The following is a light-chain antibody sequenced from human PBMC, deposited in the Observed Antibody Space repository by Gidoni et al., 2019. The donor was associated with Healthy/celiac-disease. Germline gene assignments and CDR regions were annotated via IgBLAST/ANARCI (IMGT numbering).Light chain of an antibody. CDR1: QSNSSY. Sequence: DLQMTPSPSSLSASVGDRVTITCRASQSNSSYLNWYQQKPGKAPKLLIYAASSLQSGVPARFSGSGSGTDFTLTISSLQPEDFATYYCQQSYSTPWTFXQXTKVEIK. J-gene: IGKJ1*01. V-gene: IGKV1-39*01. CDR3: QQSYSTPWT. CDR2: AAS.